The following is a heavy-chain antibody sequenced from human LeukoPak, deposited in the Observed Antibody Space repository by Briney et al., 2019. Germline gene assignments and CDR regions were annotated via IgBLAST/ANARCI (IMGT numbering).Heavy chain of an antibody. CDR1: GFTVSSNY. CDR2: VYSGGST. J-gene: IGHJ4*02. D-gene: IGHD1-26*01. Sequence: GGSLRLSCAASGFTVSSNYMSWVRQAPGKGLEWVSVVYSGGSTYYADSVKGRFAISRDNSKNTLYLQMNSLRAEDTAVYYCARDSPSGSWPPPFWGQGTLVTVSS. CDR3: ARDSPSGSWPPPF. V-gene: IGHV3-66*01.